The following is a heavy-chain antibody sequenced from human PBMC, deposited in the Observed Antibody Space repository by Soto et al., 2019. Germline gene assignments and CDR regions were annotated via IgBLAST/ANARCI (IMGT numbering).Heavy chain of an antibody. CDR2: ISSYNGDT. CDR1: GYTVTGYG. D-gene: IGHD2-15*01. Sequence: ASVKVSCKASGYTVTGYGLSWVRQAPGQGLQWMGWISSYNGDTRLAQKFQGRVSMTTDTSTNTAYMELRSLQSEDTALYFCGREGKPLFRELVGWFDPWGPGTLVTVSS. CDR3: GREGKPLFRELVGWFDP. J-gene: IGHJ5*02. V-gene: IGHV1-18*01.